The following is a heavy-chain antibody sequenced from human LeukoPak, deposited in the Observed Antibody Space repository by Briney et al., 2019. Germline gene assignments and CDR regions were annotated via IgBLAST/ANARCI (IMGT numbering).Heavy chain of an antibody. Sequence: TGGSLRLSCAASGFTFNIYAMNWVRQAPGKGLEWVSAMSGSGGSTYYADSVKGRFTISRDNSKNTLYLQVNSLRAGDTALYYCAKTSQPYYNIGKALDFWGQGTLVTVSS. CDR1: GFTFNIYA. V-gene: IGHV3-23*01. D-gene: IGHD3-22*01. CDR3: AKTSQPYYNIGKALDF. J-gene: IGHJ4*02. CDR2: MSGSGGST.